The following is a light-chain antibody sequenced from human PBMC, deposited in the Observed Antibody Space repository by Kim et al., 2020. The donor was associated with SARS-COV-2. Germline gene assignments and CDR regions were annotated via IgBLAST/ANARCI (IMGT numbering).Light chain of an antibody. V-gene: IGLV1-40*01. CDR2: GDN. CDR3: QSWDKTLRVYV. Sequence: QSVLTQPPSVSGAPGQTVTIPCTGSKSNVGACSDVHWYQQFPGTAPKLLIFGDNNRPSGVPGRFSASKSGPSASLAIPGLQAEDEADYYCQSWDKTLRVYVFGTGTKVTVL. J-gene: IGLJ1*01. CDR1: KSNVGACSD.